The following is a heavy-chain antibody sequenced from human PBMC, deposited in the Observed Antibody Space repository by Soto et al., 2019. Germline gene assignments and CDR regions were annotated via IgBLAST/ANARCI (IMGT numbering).Heavy chain of an antibody. CDR2: INPSGGST. Sequence: QVQLVQSGAEVRKPGASVKVSCKASGYTFTSYYMHWVRQAPGQGLEWMGIINPSGGSTTYAQKFQGRVTLTRDTSTSTVYMELSSLRSEDTAVYYCARFLTAGGWFDPWGQGTLVTVSS. CDR1: GYTFTSYY. D-gene: IGHD3-10*01. J-gene: IGHJ5*02. CDR3: ARFLTAGGWFDP. V-gene: IGHV1-46*03.